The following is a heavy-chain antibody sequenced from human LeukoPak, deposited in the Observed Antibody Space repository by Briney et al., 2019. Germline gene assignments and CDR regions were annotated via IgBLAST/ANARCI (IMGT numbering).Heavy chain of an antibody. J-gene: IGHJ4*02. Sequence: GGSLRLSCAASGFTFSSYAMSWVRQAPGKGLEWVSAISGSGGSTYYADSVKGRFTISRDNSKNTLYLQMNSLRAEDTAVYYCAKTGDSPRFDCSSTSCYEGYFDCWGQGTLVTVSS. CDR3: AKTGDSPRFDCSSTSCYEGYFDC. CDR2: ISGSGGST. D-gene: IGHD2-2*01. V-gene: IGHV3-23*01. CDR1: GFTFSSYA.